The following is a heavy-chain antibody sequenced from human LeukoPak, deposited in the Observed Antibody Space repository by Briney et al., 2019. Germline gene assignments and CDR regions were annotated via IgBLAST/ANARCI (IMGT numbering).Heavy chain of an antibody. CDR2: ISSSSATI. CDR1: GFTFSTYS. CDR3: AKDRPNYYDSSGHYYRRDGDY. J-gene: IGHJ4*02. V-gene: IGHV3-48*01. Sequence: PGGSLRLSCAASGFTFSTYSMNWVRQAPGKGLEWVSYISSSSATISYADSVKGRFTISRDNAKNSLYLQMNSLRAEDTAIYYCAKDRPNYYDSSGHYYRRDGDYWGQGTLVTVSS. D-gene: IGHD3-22*01.